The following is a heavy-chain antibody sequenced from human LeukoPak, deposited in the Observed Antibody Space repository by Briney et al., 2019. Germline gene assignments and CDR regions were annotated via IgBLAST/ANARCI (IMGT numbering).Heavy chain of an antibody. J-gene: IGHJ3*02. V-gene: IGHV4-39*01. CDR1: GGSITTSIQY. CDR3: ARLPVAGPLSEGFDI. Sequence: SETLSLTCTVSGGSITTSIQYWVWIRQPPGKGLEWLGSIYYDGSTYYHPSLTSRFTISLEPSKNQFSLKMRSVTATDTVVYYCARLPVAGPLSEGFDIWGQGTLVTVSS. CDR2: IYYDGST. D-gene: IGHD6-19*01.